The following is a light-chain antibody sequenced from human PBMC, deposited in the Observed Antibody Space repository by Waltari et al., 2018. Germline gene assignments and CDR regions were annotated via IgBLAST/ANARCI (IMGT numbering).Light chain of an antibody. CDR3: STWNNDLGGFVL. V-gene: IGLV1-47*01. Sequence: QSVLTQPPSVSGTSGQTITIPCSGSNSNLARHFVHCYQQLPGAPPRLLIYRNDPRPSGIPDRFSGSKSGTSASLAISGLRSDDEGDYFCSTWNNDLGGFVLFGEGTRLTVL. CDR2: RND. CDR1: NSNLARHF. J-gene: IGLJ2*01.